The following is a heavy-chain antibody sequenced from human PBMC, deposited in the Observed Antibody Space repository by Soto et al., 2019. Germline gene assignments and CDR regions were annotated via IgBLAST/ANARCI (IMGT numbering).Heavy chain of an antibody. CDR1: GFTFSSYG. J-gene: IGHJ4*02. V-gene: IGHV3-21*01. CDR2: ISGTTSYK. Sequence: GGSLRLSCAASGFTFSSYGINWVRQAPGKGLEWVSSISGTTSYKHYADAVKGRFTISRDNAKSSVFLQMNSLRAEDTAVYYCARGVFDYWGQGTVVTVSS. CDR3: ARGVFDY.